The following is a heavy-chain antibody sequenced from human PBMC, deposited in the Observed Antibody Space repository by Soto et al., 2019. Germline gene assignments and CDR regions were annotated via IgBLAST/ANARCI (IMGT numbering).Heavy chain of an antibody. Sequence: ASVKVSCKASGYTFTSYGISWVRQAPGQGLEWMGWISAYNGNTNYAQKLQGRVTMTTDTSTSTAYMELRSLRSDDTAVYYCARDAQIVVVVAATGHFDYWGQGTLVTVSS. V-gene: IGHV1-18*04. J-gene: IGHJ4*02. CDR3: ARDAQIVVVVAATGHFDY. CDR2: ISAYNGNT. D-gene: IGHD2-15*01. CDR1: GYTFTSYG.